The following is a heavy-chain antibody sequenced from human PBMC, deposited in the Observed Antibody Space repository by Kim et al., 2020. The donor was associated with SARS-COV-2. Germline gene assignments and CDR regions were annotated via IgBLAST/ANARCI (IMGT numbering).Heavy chain of an antibody. CDR3: VAAAEEYYDYGMDV. Sequence: SVKVSCKASGGTFSSYAISWVRQAPGQGLEWMGGIIPIFGTANYAQKFQGRVTITADESTSTAYMELSSLRTEDTAVYYCVAAAEEYYDYGMDVWGQGTTVTVSS. J-gene: IGHJ6*02. D-gene: IGHD6-13*01. CDR1: GGTFSSYA. V-gene: IGHV1-69*13. CDR2: IIPIFGTA.